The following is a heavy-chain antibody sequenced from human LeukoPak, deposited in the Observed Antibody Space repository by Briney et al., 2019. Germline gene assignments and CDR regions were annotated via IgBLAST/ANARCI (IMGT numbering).Heavy chain of an antibody. Sequence: GGSLRLSCAASGFTFSSYSMNWVRQAPGKGLEWVSSISSSSSYIYYADSVKGRFTISRDNAKNSLYLQMNSLRAEDTAVYYCARSPFGGAIAPYYFDYWGQGTLVTVSS. CDR3: ARSPFGGAIAPYYFDY. V-gene: IGHV3-21*01. D-gene: IGHD3-16*02. J-gene: IGHJ4*02. CDR1: GFTFSSYS. CDR2: ISSSSSYI.